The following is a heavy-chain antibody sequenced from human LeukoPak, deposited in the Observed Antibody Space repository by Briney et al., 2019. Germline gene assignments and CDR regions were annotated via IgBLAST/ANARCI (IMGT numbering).Heavy chain of an antibody. Sequence: ASVKVSCKASGYTFTGYYMHWVRQAPGQGLEWMGWINPNSGGTNYAQKFQGRVTMTRDTSISTAYMELSRLRSDDTAVYYCARDSCSSTSCLSIDDYWGQGTLVTVSS. CDR3: ARDSCSSTSCLSIDDY. D-gene: IGHD2-2*01. CDR1: GYTFTGYY. V-gene: IGHV1-2*02. CDR2: INPNSGGT. J-gene: IGHJ4*02.